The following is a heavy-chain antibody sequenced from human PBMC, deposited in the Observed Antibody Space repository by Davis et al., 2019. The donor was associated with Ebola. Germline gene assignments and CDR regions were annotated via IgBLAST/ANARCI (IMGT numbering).Heavy chain of an antibody. Sequence: SETPSPTCTVSGGSISSYYWSWIRQPPGKGLEWIGYIYYSGSTNYNPSLKSRVTISVDTSKNQSSLKLSSVTAADTAVYYCARQTSSDWDLYYYYGMDVWGQGTTVTVSS. CDR1: GGSISSYY. V-gene: IGHV4-59*08. J-gene: IGHJ6*02. CDR3: ARQTSSDWDLYYYYGMDV. CDR2: IYYSGST. D-gene: IGHD6-19*01.